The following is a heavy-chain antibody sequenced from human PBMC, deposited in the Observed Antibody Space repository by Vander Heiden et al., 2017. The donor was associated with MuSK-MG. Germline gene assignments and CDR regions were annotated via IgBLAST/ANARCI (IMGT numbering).Heavy chain of an antibody. CDR2: IYYSGST. J-gene: IGHJ5*02. V-gene: IGHV4-39*01. Sequence: QLPLQQSGPGLVNPSETLSLTCTVSGASLRSSIYYWGWIRQPPGKGLEWIGSIYYSGSTYYNPSLKSRVTISVDTPKNQFSLKLSSVTAADTAVYYCAVKRDSGYGSWGQGTLVTVSS. D-gene: IGHD5-12*01. CDR1: GASLRSSIYY. CDR3: AVKRDSGYGS.